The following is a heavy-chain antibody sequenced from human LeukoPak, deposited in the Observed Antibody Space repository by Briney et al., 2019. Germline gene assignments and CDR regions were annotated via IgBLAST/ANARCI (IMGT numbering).Heavy chain of an antibody. V-gene: IGHV4-34*01. CDR3: ARRWNYGRNYYIDV. CDR1: GGSFSNYY. D-gene: IGHD1-7*01. J-gene: IGHJ6*03. Sequence: SETLSLTCAVYGGSFSNYYWSWIRQPPGRGLEWIGEINDSGRTNYNPSLMSRVTVSVDTSKNQFSLRLTSVTATDTAVYYCARRWNYGRNYYIDVWGNGGTVCVS. CDR2: INDSGRT.